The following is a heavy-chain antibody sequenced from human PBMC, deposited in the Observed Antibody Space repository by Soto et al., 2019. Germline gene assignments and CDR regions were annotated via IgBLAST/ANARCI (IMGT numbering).Heavy chain of an antibody. Sequence: GGSLRLSCAASGFTFSSYGMHWVRQAPGKGLEWLAVISFDGSNKYYADSVKGRFTISKDNSKNTLYLQMNSLRAEDTAVYYCAKKRYSNSWHSTNFDYWGQGTLVTVSS. V-gene: IGHV3-30*18. CDR3: AKKRYSNSWHSTNFDY. D-gene: IGHD6-13*01. CDR1: GFTFSSYG. J-gene: IGHJ4*02. CDR2: ISFDGSNK.